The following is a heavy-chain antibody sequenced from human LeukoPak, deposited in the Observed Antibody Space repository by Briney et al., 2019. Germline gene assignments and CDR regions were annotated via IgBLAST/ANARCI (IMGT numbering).Heavy chain of an antibody. J-gene: IGHJ5*02. D-gene: IGHD3-3*01. CDR2: ISTSSTYI. CDR3: ARDPPLPLFGVVTPTPGNWFDP. CDR1: GFIFSSYS. V-gene: IGHV3-21*06. Sequence: GGSLRLSCAASGFIFSSYSMNWVRQAPGKGLEWVSSISTSSTYIYYADSVEGRFTISRDNAKNLLYLQMNSLRVEDTAVYYCARDPPLPLFGVVTPTPGNWFDPWGQGTLVTVSS.